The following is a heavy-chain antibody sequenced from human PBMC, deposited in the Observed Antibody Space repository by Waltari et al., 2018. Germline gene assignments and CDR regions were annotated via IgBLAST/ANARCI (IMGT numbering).Heavy chain of an antibody. D-gene: IGHD3-10*01. J-gene: IGHJ4*02. Sequence: HLQLQESGAGLVTPSGTLSLTCTVSGGSISSSSYHLGSLRQPPGKGLKWIGGNYYSGSTYYNPDHKRRVTKSVDTCKNQFALKVSSVTAADTAVYYCARDMVRGAAGNYWGQGTLVTVSS. CDR3: ARDMVRGAAGNY. V-gene: IGHV4-39*02. CDR1: GGSISSSSYH. CDR2: NYYSGST.